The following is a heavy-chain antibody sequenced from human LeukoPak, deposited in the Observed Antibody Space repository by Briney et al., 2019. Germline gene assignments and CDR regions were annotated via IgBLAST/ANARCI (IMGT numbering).Heavy chain of an antibody. V-gene: IGHV4-30-4*08. CDR2: IYYSGST. Sequence: PSETLSLTCTVSGGSISSGDYYWSWIRQPPGKGLEWIGYIYYSGSTYYNPSLKSRVTISVDTSKNQFSLKLSSVTAADTAVYYWPREKDVDSYGSGSYYTWSDPWGQETLSPSPQ. J-gene: IGHJ5*02. CDR1: GGSISSGDYY. D-gene: IGHD3-10*01. CDR3: PREKDVDSYGSGSYYTWSDP.